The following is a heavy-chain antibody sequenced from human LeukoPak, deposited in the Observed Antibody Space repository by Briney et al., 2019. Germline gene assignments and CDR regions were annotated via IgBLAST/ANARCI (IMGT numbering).Heavy chain of an antibody. CDR3: TSAYGSGSQLDY. J-gene: IGHJ4*02. D-gene: IGHD3-10*01. CDR1: GGYTLSELY. CDR2: FDPEYGET. Sequence: GASVKVSCKVSGGYTLSELYMHWVRQAPGKGREWMGRFDPEYGETIYAQRFQGRVTMTEDTSTDTAYMEMSSLRSEDTAVYYCTSAYGSGSQLDYWGQGTLVTVSS. V-gene: IGHV1-24*01.